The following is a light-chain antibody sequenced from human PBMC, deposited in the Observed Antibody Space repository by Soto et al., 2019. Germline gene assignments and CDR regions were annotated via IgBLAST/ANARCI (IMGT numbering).Light chain of an antibody. CDR3: QTWGSGIVV. CDR1: SGHSNYA. CDR2: LNSDGSH. Sequence: QLVLTQSPSASASLGASVKLTCTLSSGHSNYAIAWHQQQPEKGPRYLMKLNSDGSHSKGDGIPDRFSGSSSGAARYLTISSLQYEDEADYYCQTWGSGIVVFGGGTKLTVL. V-gene: IGLV4-69*01. J-gene: IGLJ2*01.